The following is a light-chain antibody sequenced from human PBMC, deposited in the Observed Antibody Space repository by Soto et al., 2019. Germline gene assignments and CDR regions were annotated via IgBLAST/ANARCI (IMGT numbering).Light chain of an antibody. CDR3: QQYANLPYT. CDR2: DTS. CDR1: LDLRNY. J-gene: IGKJ2*01. V-gene: IGKV1-33*01. Sequence: DIQLTQSPPSLSASVGDRVSITCQASLDLRNYLNWYQHKPGRPPKLLIYDTSNLETGVPSRFGGSASGTNCSFIITGLQPEDVAAYYCQQYANLPYTFGQGTKMEI.